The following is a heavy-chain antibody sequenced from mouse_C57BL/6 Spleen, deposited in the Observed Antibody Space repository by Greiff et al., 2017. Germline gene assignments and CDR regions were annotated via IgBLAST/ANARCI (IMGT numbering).Heavy chain of an antibody. V-gene: IGHV5-4*01. D-gene: IGHD2-2*01. CDR3: ARDGVTMGMDY. CDR2: ISDGGSYT. J-gene: IGHJ4*01. CDR1: GFTFSSYA. Sequence: EVHLVESGGGLVQPGGSLKLSCAASGFTFSSYAMSWVRQTPEKRLEWVATISDGGSYTYYPDNVKGRFTISRNNAKNNLYLQMSHLKSEDTAMYYCARDGVTMGMDYWGQGTSVTVSS.